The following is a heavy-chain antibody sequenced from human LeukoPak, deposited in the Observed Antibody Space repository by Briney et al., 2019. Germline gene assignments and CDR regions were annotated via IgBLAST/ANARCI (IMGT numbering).Heavy chain of an antibody. J-gene: IGHJ4*02. V-gene: IGHV3-23*01. D-gene: IGHD6-19*01. CDR2: ISASGGRT. Sequence: GGPLRLSCAASGFTFSTCAMTWVRQAPGKGREWVSGISASGGRTYYADSVRGRFTISRDNSKNTLYLQMNSLRAEDTAVYYCAKSVKSGYTSGDFDYWGQGTLVTVSS. CDR1: GFTFSTCA. CDR3: AKSVKSGYTSGDFDY.